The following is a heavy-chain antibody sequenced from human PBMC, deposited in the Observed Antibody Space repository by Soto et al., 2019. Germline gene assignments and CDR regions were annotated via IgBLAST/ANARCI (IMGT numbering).Heavy chain of an antibody. Sequence: GSRRLSCATSGFSFGVHAITWVRQAPGKGLEGVAFISSSGSNVQYAESVEGRFTISRDDAKNSVHLQMNNLRVDDTGVYYCARDGNYHEFWGQGTLVTVSS. J-gene: IGHJ4*02. CDR3: ARDGNYHEF. CDR2: ISSSGSNV. D-gene: IGHD1-7*01. CDR1: GFSFGVHA. V-gene: IGHV3-21*01.